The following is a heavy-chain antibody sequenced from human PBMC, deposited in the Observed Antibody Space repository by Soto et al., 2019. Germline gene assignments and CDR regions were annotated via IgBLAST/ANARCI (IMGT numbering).Heavy chain of an antibody. D-gene: IGHD2-21*02. CDR2: ISGSGGST. CDR3: AKALAYCGGDCFSTTYGMDV. V-gene: IGHV3-23*01. J-gene: IGHJ6*02. Sequence: EVQLLESGGGLIQPGGSLRLSCAASEFTFSSYAMSWVRQAPGKGLEWVSGISGSGGSTYYADSVKGRFTISRDNSKYTLYLQMNSLRAEDTAVYYCAKALAYCGGDCFSTTYGMDVWGQGTTVTVSS. CDR1: EFTFSSYA.